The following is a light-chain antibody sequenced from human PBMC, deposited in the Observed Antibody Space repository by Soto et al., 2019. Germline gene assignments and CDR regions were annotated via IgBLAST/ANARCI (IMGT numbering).Light chain of an antibody. CDR3: AAWDDRLNGVV. V-gene: IGLV1-44*01. CDR2: SSN. CDR1: SSNIGSNS. J-gene: IGLJ2*01. Sequence: QSVLTQPPSASGTPGQRVTISCSGSSSNIGSNSVNWYQQLPGTAPKLLMYSSNQRPSGVPDRFSGSKSGTSASLAISGLQSEDEAYYYCAAWDDRLNGVVFGGGTKLTVL.